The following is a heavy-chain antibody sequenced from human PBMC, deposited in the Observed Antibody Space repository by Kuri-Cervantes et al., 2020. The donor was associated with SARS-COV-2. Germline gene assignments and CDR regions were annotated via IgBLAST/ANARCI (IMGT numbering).Heavy chain of an antibody. D-gene: IGHD4-17*01. CDR3: AVTVTRPPY. CDR1: GFTFSSYA. Sequence: GESLKISCAASGFTFSSYAMHWVRQAPGKGLEWVAVISYDGSNKYYADSVKGRFTISRDNSKNTLYLQMNSLRAEGTAVYYCAVTVTRPPYWGQGTLVTVSS. J-gene: IGHJ4*02. V-gene: IGHV3-30-3*01. CDR2: ISYDGSNK.